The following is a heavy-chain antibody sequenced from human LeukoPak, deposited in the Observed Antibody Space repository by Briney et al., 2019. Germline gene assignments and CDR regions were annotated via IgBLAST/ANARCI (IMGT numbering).Heavy chain of an antibody. D-gene: IGHD3-22*01. CDR1: GFTFSTYW. V-gene: IGHV3-7*01. CDR3: ARWKDYNDRNDVRSDY. CDR2: IKQEGTEK. Sequence: GGSLILSCAASGFTFSTYWMRWVRQAPGKGVGWVANIKQEGTEKYYVDSVRGRFIISRDNAKNSLYLQMNSLRAEDSAVYYCARWKDYNDRNDVRSDYWGQGTLVTVSS. J-gene: IGHJ4*02.